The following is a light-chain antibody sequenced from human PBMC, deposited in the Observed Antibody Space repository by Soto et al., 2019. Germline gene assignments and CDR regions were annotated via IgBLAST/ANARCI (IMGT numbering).Light chain of an antibody. J-gene: IGKJ1*01. CDR3: KQGYSTPWT. CDR1: QSISSY. CDR2: AAS. V-gene: IGKV1-39*01. Sequence: DIQMPPSPSSLSASVGARVTITCRASQSISSYLNWYQQKPGKAPKLLIYAASTLQSGVPSRFSGSGSGTDFTLTMNSLQPEEFATYYCKQGYSTPWTVGQGTKVDIK.